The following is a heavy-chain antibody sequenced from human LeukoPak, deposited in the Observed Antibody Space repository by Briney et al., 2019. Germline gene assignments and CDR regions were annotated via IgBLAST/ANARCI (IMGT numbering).Heavy chain of an antibody. CDR2: IDPNSGGT. J-gene: IGHJ4*02. CDR1: GYTFTDYY. CDR3: TRAATSAQGGY. V-gene: IGHV1-2*02. Sequence: ASVKVSCKGSGYTFTDYYIHWVRQAPGQGLEWMGWIDPNSGGTKYAQKFQGRVTMTSDTSISTAYMELSSLRSDDTAVYYCTRAATSAQGGYWGQGTLVTVSS. D-gene: IGHD2-15*01.